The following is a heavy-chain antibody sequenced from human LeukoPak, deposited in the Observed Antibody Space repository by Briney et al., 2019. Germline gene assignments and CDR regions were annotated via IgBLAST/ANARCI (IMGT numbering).Heavy chain of an antibody. D-gene: IGHD2-2*02. Sequence: GASVKVSCKASGGTFSSYAISWVRQAPGQGLEWMGRIIPILGIANYAQKFQGRVTITADKSTSTAYMELSSLRSEDTVVYYCARASMAAIFYFDYWGQGTLVTVSS. CDR1: GGTFSSYA. CDR3: ARASMAAIFYFDY. J-gene: IGHJ4*02. CDR2: IIPILGIA. V-gene: IGHV1-69*04.